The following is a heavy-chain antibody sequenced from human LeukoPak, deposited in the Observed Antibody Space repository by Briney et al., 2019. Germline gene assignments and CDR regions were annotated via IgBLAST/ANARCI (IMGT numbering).Heavy chain of an antibody. D-gene: IGHD1-14*01. V-gene: IGHV4-34*01. CDR2: INHSGST. J-gene: IGHJ5*02. CDR1: GGSFSGYY. CDR3: ARRATHRPLDP. Sequence: PSETLSLTCAVYGGSFSGYYWSWIRQPPGKGLEWIGEINHSGSTNYNPSLKSRVTISVDTSKNQFSLKLSSVTAADTAVYYCARRATHRPLDPWGQGTLVTVSS.